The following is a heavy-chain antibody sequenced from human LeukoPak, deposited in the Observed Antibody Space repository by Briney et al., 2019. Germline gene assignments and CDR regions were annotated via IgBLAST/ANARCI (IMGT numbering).Heavy chain of an antibody. V-gene: IGHV7-4-1*02. J-gene: IGHJ5*02. D-gene: IGHD6-19*01. CDR1: GYTFISYA. CDR3: ARALSGWPNWFDP. CDR2: INTNTGNP. Sequence: GASVKLSCKASGYTFISYAMNWVRPAPGQGLEWMGWINTNTGNPTYAQGFTGRFVFSLDTSVSTAYLQISSLKAEDTAVYYCARALSGWPNWFDPWGQGTLVTVSS.